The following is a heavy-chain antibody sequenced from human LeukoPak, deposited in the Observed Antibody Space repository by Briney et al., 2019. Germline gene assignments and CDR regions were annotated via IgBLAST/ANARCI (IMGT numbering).Heavy chain of an antibody. Sequence: PGGSLRLSCAASGFTFSSYGMHWVRQAPGKGLEWVAVIWYDGNNKFYVDSVKGRFTISTDNSKNTMYLQMNSLRAEDTAVYYCARVPDSSGWSYLNYWGQGTRVTVSS. J-gene: IGHJ4*02. D-gene: IGHD6-19*01. V-gene: IGHV3-33*01. CDR2: IWYDGNNK. CDR1: GFTFSSYG. CDR3: ARVPDSSGWSYLNY.